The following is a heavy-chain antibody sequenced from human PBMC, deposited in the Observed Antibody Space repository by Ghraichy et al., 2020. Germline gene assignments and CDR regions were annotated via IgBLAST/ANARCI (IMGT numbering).Heavy chain of an antibody. CDR3: ARSYDFWSGYYPAFDY. D-gene: IGHD3-3*01. V-gene: IGHV3-53*01. CDR1: GFTVSSNY. Sequence: GGSLRLSCAASGFTVSSNYMSWVRQALGKGLEWVSVIYSGGSTYYADSVKGRFTISRDNSKNTLYLQMNSLRAEDTAVYYCARSYDFWSGYYPAFDYWGQGTLVTVSS. J-gene: IGHJ4*02. CDR2: IYSGGST.